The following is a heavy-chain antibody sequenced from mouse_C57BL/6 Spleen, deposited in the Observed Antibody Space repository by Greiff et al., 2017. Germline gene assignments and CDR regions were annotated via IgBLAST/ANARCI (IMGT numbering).Heavy chain of an antibody. CDR2: IYPRDGST. J-gene: IGHJ1*03. Sequence: VQLQESGPELVKPGASVKLSCKASGYTFTSYDINWVKQRPGQGLEWIGWIYPRDGSTKYNEKFKGKATLTVDTSSSTAYMELHSLTSEDSAVYFCARPYYYYGSSHWYFDVWGTGTTVTVSS. CDR3: ARPYYYYGSSHWYFDV. CDR1: GYTFTSYD. V-gene: IGHV1-85*01. D-gene: IGHD1-1*01.